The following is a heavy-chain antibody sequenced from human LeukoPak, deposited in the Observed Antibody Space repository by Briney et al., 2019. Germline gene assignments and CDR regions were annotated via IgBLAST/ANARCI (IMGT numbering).Heavy chain of an antibody. J-gene: IGHJ4*02. CDR2: IYYSGST. CDR3: ARDDTYSGFDY. V-gene: IGHV4-31*03. Sequence: PSETLSLTCTVSGGSISSVGYYWSWILQHPGKGLEWIGYIYYSGSTYYNPSLKSRVTISVDTSKNQFSLKLSSVTAADTAVYYCARDDTYSGFDYWGQGTLVTVSS. CDR1: GGSISSVGYY. D-gene: IGHD4-11*01.